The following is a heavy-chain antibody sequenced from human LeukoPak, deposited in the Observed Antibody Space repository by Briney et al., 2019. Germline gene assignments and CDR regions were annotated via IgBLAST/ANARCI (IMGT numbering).Heavy chain of an antibody. CDR3: AKGYGDYPGALYYMDV. J-gene: IGHJ6*03. D-gene: IGHD4-17*01. CDR2: IRYDGSNK. CDR1: GFSFSNYD. Sequence: GGSLRLSCAASGFSFSNYDMSWVRQAPGKGLEWVAFIRYDGSNKYYADPVKGRFTISRDNSKNTLYLQMNSLRAEDTAVYYCAKGYGDYPGALYYMDVWGKGTTVTVSS. V-gene: IGHV3-30*02.